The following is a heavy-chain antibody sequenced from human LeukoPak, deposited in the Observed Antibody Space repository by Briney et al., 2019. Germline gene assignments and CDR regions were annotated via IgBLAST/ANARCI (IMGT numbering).Heavy chain of an antibody. D-gene: IGHD3-22*01. CDR2: IYTSGST. Sequence: SETLSLTCTVSGGAISSYYWSWIRQPAGKGLEWIGRIYTSGSTNYNPSLKSRVTMSVDTSKNQFSLKLSSVTAADTAVYYCARGKSYYDSSGYPVRYWYFDLWGRGTLVTVSS. J-gene: IGHJ2*01. V-gene: IGHV4-4*07. CDR3: ARGKSYYDSSGYPVRYWYFDL. CDR1: GGAISSYY.